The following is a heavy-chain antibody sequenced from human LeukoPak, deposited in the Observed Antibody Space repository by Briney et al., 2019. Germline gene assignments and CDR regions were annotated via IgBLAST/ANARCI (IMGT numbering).Heavy chain of an antibody. CDR1: GFTFSSYS. J-gene: IGHJ4*02. CDR3: ASFGYGSGSPYFDY. Sequence: GGSLRLSCAASGFTFSSYSMNWVRQAPGKGLEWVSYISSSSSTIYYADSVKGRFTISRDNAKNSLYLQMNSLRAEDTAVYYCASFGYGSGSPYFDYWGQGTLVTVSS. D-gene: IGHD3-10*01. CDR2: ISSSSSTI. V-gene: IGHV3-48*04.